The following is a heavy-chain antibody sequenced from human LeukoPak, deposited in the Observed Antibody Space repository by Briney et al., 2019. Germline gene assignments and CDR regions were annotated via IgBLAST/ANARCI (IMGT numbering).Heavy chain of an antibody. CDR3: ARVGTWELQRVFDN. Sequence: GGSLRLSCAASGFTFTDYWMTWVRQVPGKGLEWLANINRAGIESYYVDSVKGRFTISRDNAEKSLYLQMDSLRADDTAVYYCARVGTWELQRVFDNWGQGTLVTVSS. J-gene: IGHJ4*02. V-gene: IGHV3-7*01. CDR1: GFTFTDYW. D-gene: IGHD1-26*01. CDR2: INRAGIES.